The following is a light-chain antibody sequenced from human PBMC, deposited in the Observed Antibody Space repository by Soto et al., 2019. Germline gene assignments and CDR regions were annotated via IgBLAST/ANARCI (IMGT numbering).Light chain of an antibody. V-gene: IGKV3-11*01. CDR1: QSVSSY. J-gene: IGKJ5*01. CDR2: DAS. CDR3: QQRSNWPTIT. Sequence: EIVLTHSPATLSLSPGEIATLSCRASQSVSSYLAWYQQKPGQAPRLLIYDASNRATGIPARFSGSGSGTDFTLTISSLEPEDFAVYYCQQRSNWPTITFGQGTRLEIK.